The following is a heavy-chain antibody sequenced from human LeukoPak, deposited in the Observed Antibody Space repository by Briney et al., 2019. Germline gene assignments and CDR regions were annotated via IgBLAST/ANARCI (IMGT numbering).Heavy chain of an antibody. CDR2: ISYDGSNK. J-gene: IGHJ6*03. CDR3: ARVRYCSGGSCYSTYYYMDV. CDR1: GFTFSSYG. Sequence: PGRSLRLSCAASGFTFSSYGMHWVRQAPGKGLEWVAVISYDGSNKYYADSVKGRFTISRDNSKNTLYLQMNSLRAEDTAVYYCARVRYCSGGSCYSTYYYMDVWGKGTTVTISS. D-gene: IGHD2-15*01. V-gene: IGHV3-30*03.